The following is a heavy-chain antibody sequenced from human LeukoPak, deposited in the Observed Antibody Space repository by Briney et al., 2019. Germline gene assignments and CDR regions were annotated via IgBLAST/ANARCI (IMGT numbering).Heavy chain of an antibody. CDR1: GYTFTSYY. Sequence: ASVKVSCKASGYTFTSYYMYWVRQAPGQGLEWMGIINPNGGSTTYAQKFQGRVTMTRDMSTSTVYMELSSLRSEDTAVYYCARDLNYYDSSGYYQPGAFDIWGQGTMVTVSS. V-gene: IGHV1-46*01. CDR3: ARDLNYYDSSGYYQPGAFDI. J-gene: IGHJ3*02. CDR2: INPNGGST. D-gene: IGHD3-22*01.